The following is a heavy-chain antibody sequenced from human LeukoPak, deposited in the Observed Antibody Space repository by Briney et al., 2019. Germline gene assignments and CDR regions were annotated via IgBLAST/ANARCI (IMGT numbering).Heavy chain of an antibody. V-gene: IGHV4-39*06. CDR2: IYYSGST. J-gene: IGHJ5*02. CDR1: GGSISSSSYY. D-gene: IGHD3-10*01. Sequence: KPSETLSLTCTVSGGSISSSSYYWGWIRQPPGKGLEWIGSIYYSGSTYYNPSLKSRVTISVDTSKNQFPLKLSSVTAADTAVYYCARVPPTIYYYGSGSYYHDNWFDPWGQGTLVTVSS. CDR3: ARVPPTIYYYGSGSYYHDNWFDP.